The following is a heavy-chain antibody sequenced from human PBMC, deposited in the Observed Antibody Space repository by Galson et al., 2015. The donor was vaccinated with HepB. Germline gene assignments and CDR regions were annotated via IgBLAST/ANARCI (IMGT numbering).Heavy chain of an antibody. Sequence: SVKVSCKPSGYTFTSYDINWVRQATGQGLEWMGWMNPNSGNTGYAQKFQGRVTITADESTSTAYMELSSLRSEDTAVYYCASRDGYNTALDYWGQGTLVTVSS. CDR2: MNPNSGNT. V-gene: IGHV1-8*01. CDR1: GYTFTSYD. D-gene: IGHD5-24*01. CDR3: ASRDGYNTALDY. J-gene: IGHJ4*02.